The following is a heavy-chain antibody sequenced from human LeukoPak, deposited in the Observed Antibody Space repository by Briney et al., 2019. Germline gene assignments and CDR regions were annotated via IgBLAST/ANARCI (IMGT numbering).Heavy chain of an antibody. Sequence: SHTLSLTYAVYGGSFSGYYWSWIRQPPGKGLEWIGEINHSGSTNYNPSLKSRVTIAVDTSKHQFSLKLSSVSAADTGVYYCARLPTIYGSGSYWGFDYWGQGTLVTVSS. D-gene: IGHD3-10*01. CDR3: ARLPTIYGSGSYWGFDY. CDR1: GGSFSGYY. CDR2: INHSGST. J-gene: IGHJ4*02. V-gene: IGHV4-34*01.